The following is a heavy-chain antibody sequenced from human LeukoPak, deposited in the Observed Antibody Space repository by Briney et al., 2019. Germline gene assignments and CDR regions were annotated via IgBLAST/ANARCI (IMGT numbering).Heavy chain of an antibody. J-gene: IGHJ4*02. CDR2: IYYSGST. V-gene: IGHV4-59*01. D-gene: IGHD4-17*01. Sequence: SETLSLPCTVSGGSISSYYWSWIRQPPGKGLEWIGYIYYSGSTNYNPSLKSRVTISVDTSKNQFSLKLSSVTAADTAVYYCARSGDYNFDYWGQGTLVTVSS. CDR1: GGSISSYY. CDR3: ARSGDYNFDY.